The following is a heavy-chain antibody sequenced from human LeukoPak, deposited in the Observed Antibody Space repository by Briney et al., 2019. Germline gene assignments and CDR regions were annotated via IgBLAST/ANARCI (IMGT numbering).Heavy chain of an antibody. CDR1: GYSFTSYW. V-gene: IGHV5-51*01. CDR3: ARPRTSGSYYADFDY. Sequence: GESLKISCKGSGYSFTSYWIGWVRQMPGKGLEWMGIIYPGDSDTRYSPSFQGQVTISADKSISTAYLQWSSLKASDTAMYYCARPRTSGSYYADFDYWGQGALVTVSS. D-gene: IGHD1-26*01. J-gene: IGHJ4*02. CDR2: IYPGDSDT.